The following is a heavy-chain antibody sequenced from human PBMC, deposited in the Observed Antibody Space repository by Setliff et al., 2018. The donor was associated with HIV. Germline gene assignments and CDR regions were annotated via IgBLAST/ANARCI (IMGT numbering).Heavy chain of an antibody. J-gene: IGHJ4*02. CDR1: AHTFGYNY. CDR2: INPNSGGT. V-gene: IGHV1-2*06. D-gene: IGHD5-12*01. Sequence: ASVKVSCKASAHTFGYNYIHWVRQAPGQGLEWMGRINPNSGGTRYTQKFQGRVTMTRDTSINTAYMELRDLIFDDTAVYFCARDTSATIRPLFDYWGQGTPVTVSS. CDR3: ARDTSATIRPLFDY.